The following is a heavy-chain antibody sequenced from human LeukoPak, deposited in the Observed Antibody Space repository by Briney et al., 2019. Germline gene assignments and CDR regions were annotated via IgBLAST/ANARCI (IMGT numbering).Heavy chain of an antibody. J-gene: IGHJ4*02. CDR1: GFTFSNYP. V-gene: IGHV3-21*01. CDR2: ISCSSSYI. Sequence: GGSLILSCAASGFTFSNYPMNWVRQAPGKGLEWVSSISCSSSYIYYADSVKGRFTISRDNAKNSLFLQVNSLRAEDTAVYYCARDGGYYYDSSGYSNYFDYWGQGAVVTVSS. D-gene: IGHD3-22*01. CDR3: ARDGGYYYDSSGYSNYFDY.